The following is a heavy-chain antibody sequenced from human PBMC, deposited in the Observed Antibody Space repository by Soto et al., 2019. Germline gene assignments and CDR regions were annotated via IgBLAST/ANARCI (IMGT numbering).Heavy chain of an antibody. D-gene: IGHD3-16*01. CDR3: AKKEESDYVWGKSPLD. J-gene: IGHJ4*03. CDR2: INGRGDDT. V-gene: IGHV3-23*01. CDR1: GITFSSYT. Sequence: XGSLRLSCAASGITFSSYTMSWVRQAPGKGLEWVSSINGRGDDTFYADSVKGRFTISRDNSKNTLYLQMNSLRAEDTALYYCAKKEESDYVWGKSPLDWGQGTLVTVPS.